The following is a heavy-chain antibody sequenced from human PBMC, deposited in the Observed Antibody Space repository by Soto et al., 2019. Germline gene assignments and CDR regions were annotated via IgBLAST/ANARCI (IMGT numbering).Heavy chain of an antibody. CDR2: IVVGSGHT. J-gene: IGHJ6*02. CDR3: AAASSTSGGYYGMDV. CDR1: GFTFISSA. V-gene: IGHV1-58*02. D-gene: IGHD2-2*01. Sequence: QMQLVQSGPEVKKPGTSVKVSCKTSGFTFISSAMQWVRRARGQGLEWIGWIVVGSGHTNYAQKFQERVTITRDMSTSTAYMELSSLRSEDTAVYYCAAASSTSGGYYGMDVWGQGTTVTGSS.